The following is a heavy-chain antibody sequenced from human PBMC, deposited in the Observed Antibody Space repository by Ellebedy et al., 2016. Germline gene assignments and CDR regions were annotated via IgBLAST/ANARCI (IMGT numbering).Heavy chain of an antibody. V-gene: IGHV4-31*03. CDR3: ARWYTTCRGHFDP. D-gene: IGHD1-14*01. CDR1: GGSLSSGDYY. J-gene: IGHJ5*02. Sequence: SETLSLTCTASGGSLSSGDYYRSWIRQHPGKGLEWSGYIYYSGNTFYNPSLKSRVTISIDTSENQFSLNLRSVTAAETAVYYCARWYTTCRGHFDPWGQGTLVTVSS. CDR2: IYYSGNT.